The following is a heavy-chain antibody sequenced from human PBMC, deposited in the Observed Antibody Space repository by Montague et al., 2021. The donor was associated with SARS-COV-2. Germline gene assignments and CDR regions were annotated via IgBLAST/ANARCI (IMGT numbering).Heavy chain of an antibody. D-gene: IGHD2-15*01. CDR3: AKDRIVVVVAALFDP. CDR1: GFTFSSYA. CDR2: ISGSGGST. J-gene: IGHJ5*02. Sequence: SLRLSCAASGFTFSSYAMSWVRQAPGKGPEWVSAISGSGGSTYYADSVKGRFTISRDNSKNTLYLQMNSLRAEDTAVYYCAKDRIVVVVAALFDPWGQGALVTVSS. V-gene: IGHV3-23*01.